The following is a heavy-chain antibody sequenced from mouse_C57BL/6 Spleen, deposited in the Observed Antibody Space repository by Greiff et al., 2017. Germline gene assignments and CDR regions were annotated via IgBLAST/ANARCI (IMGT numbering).Heavy chain of an antibody. CDR2: ISSGSSTI. Sequence: EVMLVESGGVLVKPGGSLKLSCAASGFTFSDYGMHWVRQAPEKGLEWVAYISSGSSTIYYADTVKGRFTISRDNAKNTLFLQMTSLRSEDTAMYYCARSFHYYAMDYWGQGTSVTVSA. V-gene: IGHV5-17*01. CDR3: ARSFHYYAMDY. J-gene: IGHJ4*01. CDR1: GFTFSDYG.